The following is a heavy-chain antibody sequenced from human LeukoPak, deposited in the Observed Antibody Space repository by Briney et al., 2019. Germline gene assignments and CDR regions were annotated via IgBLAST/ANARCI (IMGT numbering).Heavy chain of an antibody. J-gene: IGHJ6*02. CDR3: ASEYYDILTGSGGMDV. V-gene: IGHV1-2*02. CDR1: GYTFTGYY. Sequence: GASVKVSCKASGYTFTGYYMHWVRQAPGQGLEWMGWINPNSGDTNYAQKFQGRVTMTRDTSISTAYMELSRLRSDDTAVYYCASEYYDILTGSGGMDVWGQGTTVTVSS. CDR2: INPNSGDT. D-gene: IGHD3-9*01.